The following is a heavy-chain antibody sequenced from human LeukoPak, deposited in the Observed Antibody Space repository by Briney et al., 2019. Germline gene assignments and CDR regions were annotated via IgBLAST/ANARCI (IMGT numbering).Heavy chain of an antibody. V-gene: IGHV3-33*01. CDR1: GFSFNTYA. CDR3: AREIFGLGSYPDF. J-gene: IGHJ4*02. CDR2: IWHDGSHK. D-gene: IGHD3-10*01. Sequence: GRSLTLSCAASGFSFNTYAMHWVRQAPGQGLEWVALIWHDGSHKSYSNSVRGQFTISRDNSKNTVYLQMNNLRPEDTAVYYCAREIFGLGSYPDFWGQGTLVTVSS.